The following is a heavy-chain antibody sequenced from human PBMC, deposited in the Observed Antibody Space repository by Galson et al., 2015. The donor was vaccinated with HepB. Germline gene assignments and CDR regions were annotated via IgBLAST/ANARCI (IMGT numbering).Heavy chain of an antibody. V-gene: IGHV4-31*03. J-gene: IGHJ5*02. CDR2: IYYSGST. CDR1: GGSISSGGYY. D-gene: IGHD6-13*01. CDR3: ARRSSSWSNWFDP. Sequence: TLSLTCTVSGGSISSGGYYWSWIRQHPGQGLEWIGYIYYSGSTYYNPSLKSRVTISVDTSKNQFSLKLSSVTAADTAVYYCARRSSSWSNWFDPWGQGTLVTVSS.